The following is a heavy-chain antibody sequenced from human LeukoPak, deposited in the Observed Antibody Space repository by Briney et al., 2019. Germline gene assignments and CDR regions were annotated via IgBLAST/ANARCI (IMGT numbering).Heavy chain of an antibody. V-gene: IGHV3-30*18. CDR2: ISYDGSNK. D-gene: IGHD2-15*01. CDR1: GFTFSSYG. Sequence: GGSLRLSCAASGFTFSSYGMHWVRQAPGKGLEWVAVISYDGSNKYYADSVKGRFTISRDNSKNTLYLQMNSLRAEDTAVYYCAKDLYCSGGSCYSSSVFYYYMDVWGKGTTVTVSS. J-gene: IGHJ6*03. CDR3: AKDLYCSGGSCYSSSVFYYYMDV.